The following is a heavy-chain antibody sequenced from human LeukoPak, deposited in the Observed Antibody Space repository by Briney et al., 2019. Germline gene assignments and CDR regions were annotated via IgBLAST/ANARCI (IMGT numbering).Heavy chain of an antibody. CDR3: AKAGDATSPGGSFDS. V-gene: IGHV3-23*01. CDR2: ISGSGGST. Sequence: GGSLRLSCAASGFTFSSYAMSWVRQAPGKGLEWVSAISGSGGSTYYADSVKGRFTISRDNSKNTLYLQTNSLRAEDTAIYYCAKAGDATSPGGSFDSWGQGTLVTVSS. CDR1: GFTFSSYA. J-gene: IGHJ4*02. D-gene: IGHD3-16*01.